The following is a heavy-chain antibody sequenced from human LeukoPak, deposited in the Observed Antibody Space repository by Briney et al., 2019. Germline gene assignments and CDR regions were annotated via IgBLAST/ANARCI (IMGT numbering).Heavy chain of an antibody. CDR3: ARYDSSGYDAFDI. J-gene: IGHJ3*02. CDR2: IKQDGSEK. V-gene: IGHV3-7*01. CDR1: GFTFSSYW. D-gene: IGHD3-22*01. Sequence: GGPLRLSCAASGFTFSSYWMSWVRQAPGKGLEWVANIKQDGSEKYYVDSVKGRFTISRDNAKNSLYLQMNSLRAEDTAVYYCARYDSSGYDAFDIWGQGTMVTVSS.